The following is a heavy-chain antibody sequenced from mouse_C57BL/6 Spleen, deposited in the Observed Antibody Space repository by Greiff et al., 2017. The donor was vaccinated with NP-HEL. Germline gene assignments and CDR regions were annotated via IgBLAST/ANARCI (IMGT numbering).Heavy chain of an antibody. V-gene: IGHV2-9-1*01. CDR2: IWTGGGT. J-gene: IGHJ3*01. CDR1: GFSLTSYA. Sequence: VMLVESGPGLVAPSQSLSITCTVSGFSLTSYAISWVRQPPGKGLEWLGVIWTGGGTNYNSALKSRLSISKDNSKIQVFLKMNSLQTDDTARYYCARNFDGYYPLFAYWGQGTLVTVSA. D-gene: IGHD2-3*01. CDR3: ARNFDGYYPLFAY.